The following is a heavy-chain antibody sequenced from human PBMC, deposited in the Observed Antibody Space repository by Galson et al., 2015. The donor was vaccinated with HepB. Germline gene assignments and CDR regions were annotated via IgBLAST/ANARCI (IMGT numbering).Heavy chain of an antibody. CDR1: GFTFSSYG. CDR3: ARGVYYGSLWFQH. Sequence: SLRLSCAASGFTFSSYGMHWVRQAPGKGPEWVAVIWYDGSNKYYADSVKGRFTISRDNSKNTLYLQMSSLRAEDTAVYYCARGVYYGSLWFQHWGQGTLVTVSS. CDR2: IWYDGSNK. D-gene: IGHD3-10*01. V-gene: IGHV3-33*08. J-gene: IGHJ1*01.